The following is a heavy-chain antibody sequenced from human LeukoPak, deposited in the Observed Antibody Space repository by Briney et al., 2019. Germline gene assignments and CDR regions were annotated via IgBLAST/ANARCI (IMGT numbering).Heavy chain of an antibody. CDR3: ARAPSGGSYSSGEDY. J-gene: IGHJ4*02. Sequence: GASVKVSCKASGGTFSSYAISWVRQAPGQGLEWMGGIIPIFGTANYAQKFQGRVTITADESTSTAYMELSSLRSEDTAVYYCARAPSGGSYSSGEDYWGQGTLVTVSS. CDR1: GGTFSSYA. D-gene: IGHD1-26*01. CDR2: IIPIFGTA. V-gene: IGHV1-69*13.